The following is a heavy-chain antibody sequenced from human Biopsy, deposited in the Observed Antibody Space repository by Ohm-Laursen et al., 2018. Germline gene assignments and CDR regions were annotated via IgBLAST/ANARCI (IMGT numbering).Heavy chain of an antibody. D-gene: IGHD3-22*01. J-gene: IGHJ4*02. CDR2: INPNTDNT. CDR3: ARGPRGLVVITTTALYFDY. V-gene: IGHV1-46*01. Sequence: ASVKVSCKPSGYTFTSYYLHWVRQAPGQGLEWMGRINPNTDNTAYAQKFQGRITMTKDTSTSTVYMDLSSLTFDDSAVYYCARGPRGLVVITTTALYFDYWGQGNLVTVSS. CDR1: GYTFTSYY.